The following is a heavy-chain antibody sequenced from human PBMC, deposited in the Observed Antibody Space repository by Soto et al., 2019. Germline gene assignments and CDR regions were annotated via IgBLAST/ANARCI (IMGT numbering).Heavy chain of an antibody. Sequence: ASVKVSCKASGYTFTGYYMHWVRQAPGQGLEWMGWINPNSGGTNYAQKFQGRVTMTRDTSISTAYMELSRLRSDDTAVYYCAREAVAASYYYYYGMGVWGQGTTVTVSS. CDR2: INPNSGGT. J-gene: IGHJ6*02. D-gene: IGHD2-15*01. CDR3: AREAVAASYYYYYGMGV. V-gene: IGHV1-2*02. CDR1: GYTFTGYY.